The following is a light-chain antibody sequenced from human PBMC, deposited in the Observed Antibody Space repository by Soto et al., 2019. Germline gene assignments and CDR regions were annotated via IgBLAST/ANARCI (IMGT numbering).Light chain of an antibody. J-gene: IGKJ5*01. CDR1: QSVSSN. CDR3: QHYNNWPPIT. CDR2: GAS. Sequence: EIVMTQSPATLSVSPGERATLSCRASQSVSSNLAWYQQNPGQAPRLLIYGASTRATGIPARFSGSGSGTEFTLTISSLQSEDFAVYYCQHYNNWPPITFGQGTRLEIK. V-gene: IGKV3-15*01.